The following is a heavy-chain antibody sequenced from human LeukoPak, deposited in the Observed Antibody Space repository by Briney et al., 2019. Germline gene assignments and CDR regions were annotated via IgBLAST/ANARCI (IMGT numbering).Heavy chain of an antibody. V-gene: IGHV4-59*01. D-gene: IGHD2-15*01. CDR2: IYYSGST. CDR1: GVSISSYY. J-gene: IGHJ4*02. CDR3: ARVGNKYCSGGSCYPDLFDY. Sequence: SETLSLTCTVSGVSISSYYWSWIRQPPGKGLEWIGYIYYSGSTNYNPFLKSRVTISVDTSKNQFSLKLSSVTAADTAVYYCARVGNKYCSGGSCYPDLFDYWGQGTLVTVSS.